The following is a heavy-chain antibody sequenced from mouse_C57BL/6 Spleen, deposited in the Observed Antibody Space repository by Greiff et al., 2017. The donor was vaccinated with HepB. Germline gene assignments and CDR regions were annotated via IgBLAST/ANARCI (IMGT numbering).Heavy chain of an antibody. CDR3: ARPEGLYYFDY. CDR2: INPYNGGT. CDR1: GYTFTDYY. Sequence: DVQLQESGPVLVKPGASVKMSCKASGYTFTDYYMNWVKQSHGKSLEWIGVINPYNGGTSYNQKFKGKATLTVDKSSSTAYMELNSLTSEDSAVYYCARPEGLYYFDYWGQGTTLTVSS. J-gene: IGHJ2*01. V-gene: IGHV1-19*01.